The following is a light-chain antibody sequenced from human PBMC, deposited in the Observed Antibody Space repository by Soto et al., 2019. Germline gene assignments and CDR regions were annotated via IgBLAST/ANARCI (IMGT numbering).Light chain of an antibody. Sequence: SYELTQPPSMSVAPGQTARIACGGSNLARNRVNWYQQRPGQAPVLVVFDDRDRPSGIPERFSGSNSGSTATLTVTRVEAGDEADYYCQVWDSSTDHVVFGGGTKLTVL. CDR2: DDR. CDR3: QVWDSSTDHVV. CDR1: NLARNR. J-gene: IGLJ2*01. V-gene: IGLV3-21*02.